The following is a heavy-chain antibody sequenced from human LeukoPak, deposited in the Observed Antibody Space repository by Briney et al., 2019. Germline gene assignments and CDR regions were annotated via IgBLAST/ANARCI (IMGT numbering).Heavy chain of an antibody. V-gene: IGHV3-30*18. CDR1: GFTFSSYG. J-gene: IGHJ5*02. CDR2: MSYDGSNI. CDR3: AKDPQGENWLDP. Sequence: GGSLRLSCAASGFTFSSYGMHWVRQAPGKGLEWVAVMSYDGSNINYGNSVKGRFTISGDNFKNTLYLQMNSLRPEDTAVYYCAKDPQGENWLDPWGQGTLVTVSS.